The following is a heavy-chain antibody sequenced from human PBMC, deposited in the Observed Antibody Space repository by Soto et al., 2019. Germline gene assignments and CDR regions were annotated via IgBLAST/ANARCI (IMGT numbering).Heavy chain of an antibody. J-gene: IGHJ6*03. Sequence: QVQLQQWGAGLLKPSETLSLTCAFYGGSFSGYQWSWIRQTPGKGLEWIGEINDSGNINYNPSLKSRVTIFLDTPKKQISLKLSSVTAADTAVYYCARGLMLWFGELSRRGGYYYYMDVWGKGTTVIVSS. CDR1: GGSFSGYQ. V-gene: IGHV4-34*01. CDR2: INDSGNI. D-gene: IGHD3-10*01. CDR3: ARGLMLWFGELSRRGGYYYYMDV.